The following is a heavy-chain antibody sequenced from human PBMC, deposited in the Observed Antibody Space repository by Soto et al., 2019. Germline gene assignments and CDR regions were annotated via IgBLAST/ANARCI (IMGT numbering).Heavy chain of an antibody. J-gene: IGHJ4*02. CDR1: GFTFSSYA. D-gene: IGHD3-10*01. V-gene: IGHV3-23*01. CDR2: ISGSGGST. CDR3: AKLVRGSRVGYFDY. Sequence: GGSLRLSCAASGFTFSSYAMSWVRQAPGKGLEWVSAISGSGGSTYYADSVKGRFTISRDNSKNTLYLQMNSLRAEDTAVYYCAKLVRGSRVGYFDYWGQGTLVPSPQ.